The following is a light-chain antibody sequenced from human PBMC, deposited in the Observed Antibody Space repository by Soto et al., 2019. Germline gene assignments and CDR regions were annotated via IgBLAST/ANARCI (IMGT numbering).Light chain of an antibody. V-gene: IGKV1-39*01. CDR1: QSISSY. CDR3: QKYSRAPLT. J-gene: IGKJ4*01. Sequence: DIQMTQSPSSLSSSVGDRVTITCRASQSISSYLNWYQQKPGKAPKLLIYAASSLQSGVPSRFSGSASGTDFTLTISSLQPEDVATYYCQKYSRAPLTFGGGTKVDIK. CDR2: AAS.